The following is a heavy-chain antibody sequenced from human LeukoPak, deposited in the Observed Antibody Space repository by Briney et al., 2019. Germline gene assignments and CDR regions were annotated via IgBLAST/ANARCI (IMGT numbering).Heavy chain of an antibody. CDR1: GFTLK. J-gene: IGHJ5*02. CDR2: TKSHGTTP. Sequence: QSGGSLRLSCATSGFTLKNWLRRAPGQGLEWVSRTKSHGTTPMYAESVKGRFTISRDNARGTLYLQMNSLRVDDTAVYYCAKSDWFDPCGRGILVTVSS. CDR3: AKSDWFDP. V-gene: IGHV3-74*03.